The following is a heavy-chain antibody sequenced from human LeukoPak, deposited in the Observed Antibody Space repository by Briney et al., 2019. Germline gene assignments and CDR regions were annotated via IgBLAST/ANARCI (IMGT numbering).Heavy chain of an antibody. J-gene: IGHJ6*03. D-gene: IGHD6-19*01. Sequence: ASVTVSCKPSGYTFTRYYMHWVRQAPGHGLEWMGWINPNSGGTNYAQKFQGRVTMTRDTSISTAYMELSRLRSDDTAVYYCALYSSSSYYMDVWGKGTTVTVSS. CDR3: ALYSSSSYYMDV. CDR1: GYTFTRYY. V-gene: IGHV1-2*02. CDR2: INPNSGGT.